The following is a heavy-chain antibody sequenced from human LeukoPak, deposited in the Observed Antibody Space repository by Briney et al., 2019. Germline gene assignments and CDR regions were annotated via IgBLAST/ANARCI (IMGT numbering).Heavy chain of an antibody. V-gene: IGHV3-7*01. CDR3: ARLRGAAAGPERLFDY. J-gene: IGHJ4*02. CDR2: IKQDGSEK. D-gene: IGHD6-13*01. Sequence: GGSLRLSCAASGFTFSSYWMTWVRQAPGKGLEGVANIKQDGSEKYYVDSVKGRFTISRDNAKNPLFLQMNSLRAEDAAVYYCARLRGAAAGPERLFDYWGQGTLVTVSS. CDR1: GFTFSSYW.